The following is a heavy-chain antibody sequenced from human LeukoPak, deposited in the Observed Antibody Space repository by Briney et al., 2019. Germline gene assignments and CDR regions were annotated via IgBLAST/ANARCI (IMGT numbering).Heavy chain of an antibody. D-gene: IGHD3-3*01. CDR2: ISTYNGNT. CDR3: ARGQSTIFGVVTESYFDY. J-gene: IGHJ4*02. CDR1: GYTFTSYG. V-gene: IGHV1-18*01. Sequence: GASVKVSCKASGYTFTSYGITWVRQAPGQGLEWMGWISTYNGNTKYAHKLQGRVTMTTDTSTSTAFMELRSLRSDDTAVYYCARGQSTIFGVVTESYFDYWGQGTLVTVSS.